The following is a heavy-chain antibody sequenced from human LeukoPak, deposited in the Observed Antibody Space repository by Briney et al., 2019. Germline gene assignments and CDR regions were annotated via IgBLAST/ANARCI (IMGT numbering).Heavy chain of an antibody. V-gene: IGHV4-30-2*01. D-gene: IGHD2-2*01. CDR2: VYHSGST. J-gene: IGHJ6*03. CDR3: ARLSVPNQFPYCSSTSCQRGHYYMDV. CDR1: GGSISSGGYY. Sequence: SETLSLTCTVSGGSISSGGYYWSWIRQPPGKGLEWIGYVYHSGSTYYNPSLKSRVTISVDTSKNQFSLKLSSVTAADTAVYYCARLSVPNQFPYCSSTSCQRGHYYMDVWGKGTTVTVSS.